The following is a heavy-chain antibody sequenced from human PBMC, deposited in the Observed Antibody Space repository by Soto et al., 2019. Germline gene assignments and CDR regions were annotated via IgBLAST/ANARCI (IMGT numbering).Heavy chain of an antibody. D-gene: IGHD6-19*01. V-gene: IGHV3-74*01. CDR2: INSDGSST. CDR1: GFIFSSYW. Sequence: PGGSLRLSCAASGFIFSSYWMHWVRQAPGKGLVWVSRINSDGSSTYYVGSVKGRFTISRDNARNTLYLQMNSLRAEDTAVYYCARDPAPAGWYDYWGQGTLVTVSS. J-gene: IGHJ4*02. CDR3: ARDPAPAGWYDY.